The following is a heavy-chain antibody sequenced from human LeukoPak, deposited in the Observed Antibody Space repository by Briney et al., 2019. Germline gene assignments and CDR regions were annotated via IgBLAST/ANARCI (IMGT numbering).Heavy chain of an antibody. CDR1: NYTFTSYG. Sequence: ASVKVSCKASNYTFTSYGISWVRQAPGQGLEWMGGISVNDGNTKYAQKFQGRVTMTTDISTTTAYLELRSLTSDDTAIYYCARRLYWFDPWGQGTLVTVSS. V-gene: IGHV1-18*01. CDR2: ISVNDGNT. CDR3: ARRLYWFDP. J-gene: IGHJ5*02.